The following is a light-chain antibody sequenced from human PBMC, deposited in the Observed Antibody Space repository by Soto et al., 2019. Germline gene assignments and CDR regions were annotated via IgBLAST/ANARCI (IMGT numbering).Light chain of an antibody. J-gene: IGKJ2*01. V-gene: IGKV3-20*01. Sequence: EIVLTQSPGTLSLSPGERATLSCRASQSVSSSYLAWYQQKPGQAPRLLIHGASSRATGIPDRFSGSGSGTDFTLTISRLEPEEFAVYYCQQYGSSPPTFGEGTKLVIK. CDR2: GAS. CDR1: QSVSSSY. CDR3: QQYGSSPPT.